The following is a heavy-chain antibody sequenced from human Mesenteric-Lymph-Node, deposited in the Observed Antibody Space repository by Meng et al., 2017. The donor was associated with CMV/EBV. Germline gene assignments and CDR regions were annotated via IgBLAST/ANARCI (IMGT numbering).Heavy chain of an antibody. D-gene: IGHD6-19*01. CDR2: IRYDGRNK. CDR3: ARDDVQWGLEVAGTLHPPAMDV. J-gene: IGHJ6*02. Sequence: GESLKISCAASEFTFSSYGMHWVRQAPGKGLEWVAFIRYDGRNKNYADSVKGRVTISRDNSKNTLYLQMNSLRPEDTAVYYCARDDVQWGLEVAGTLHPPAMDVWGQGTTVTVSS. CDR1: EFTFSSYG. V-gene: IGHV3-30*02.